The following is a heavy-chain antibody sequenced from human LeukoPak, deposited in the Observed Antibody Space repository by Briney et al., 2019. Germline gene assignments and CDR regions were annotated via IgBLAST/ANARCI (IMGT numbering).Heavy chain of an antibody. CDR3: ASFSPTTVTFDY. CDR2: ISTYNGNT. Sequence: GASVKVSCKASGHTFTTYAITWVRQAPGQGLEWMGWISTYNGNTNYAQKLQGRVTMTTDTSTSTAYMELRSLRSDDTAVYHCASFSPTTVTFDYWGQGTLVTVSS. CDR1: GHTFTTYA. V-gene: IGHV1-18*01. J-gene: IGHJ4*02. D-gene: IGHD1-1*01.